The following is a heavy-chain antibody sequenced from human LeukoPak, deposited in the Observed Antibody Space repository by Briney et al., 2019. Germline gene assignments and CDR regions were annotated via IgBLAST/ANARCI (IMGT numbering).Heavy chain of an antibody. CDR2: VDPEDGET. D-gene: IGHD1-26*01. J-gene: IGHJ4*02. CDR3: ATGWEVGSGYFDY. CDR1: GYTFTDYY. V-gene: IGHV1-69-2*01. Sequence: ASVKISCKVSGYTFTDYYMHWVQQAPGKGLEWMGLVDPEDGETIYAEKFQGRVTITADTSTDTAYMALSSLRSEDTAVYYCATGWEVGSGYFDYWGQGTLVTVSS.